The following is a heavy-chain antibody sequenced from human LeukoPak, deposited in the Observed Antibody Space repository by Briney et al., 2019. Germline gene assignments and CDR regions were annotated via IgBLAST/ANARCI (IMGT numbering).Heavy chain of an antibody. CDR2: IDGNSYNA. CDR3: VNYYGPGGIMSF. V-gene: IGHV3-23*01. CDR1: GITFRNYP. D-gene: IGHD3-10*01. Sequence: PGGSLRLSCAASGITFRNYPIGWVRQAPGKGPGWLSAIDGNSYNAYYSDSVRGRFSISRDNSKNTVYLQMNSLRADDTAMYYCVNYYGPGGIMSFWGQGTLVTVSS. J-gene: IGHJ4*02.